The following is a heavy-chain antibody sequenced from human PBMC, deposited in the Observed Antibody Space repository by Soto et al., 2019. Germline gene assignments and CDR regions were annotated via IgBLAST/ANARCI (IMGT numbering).Heavy chain of an antibody. Sequence: EVQLVESGGGLVQPGRSLRLSCAASGFTFDDYAMHWVRQAPGKGLEWVSGISWNSGSIGYADSVKGRFTISRDNAKNSLYLQMNSLRAEDTALYYCAKDLRRLYCDWGLDYWGQGTLVTVSS. CDR3: AKDLRRLYCDWGLDY. CDR2: ISWNSGSI. J-gene: IGHJ4*02. D-gene: IGHD3-9*01. CDR1: GFTFDDYA. V-gene: IGHV3-9*01.